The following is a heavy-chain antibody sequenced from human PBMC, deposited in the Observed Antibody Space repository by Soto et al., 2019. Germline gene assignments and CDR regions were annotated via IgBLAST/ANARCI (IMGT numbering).Heavy chain of an antibody. D-gene: IGHD3-22*01. CDR2: INPNSGGT. J-gene: IGHJ4*02. CDR1: GYTFTGYY. V-gene: IGHV1-2*02. Sequence: ASVKVSCKASGYTFTGYYMHWVRQAPGQGLEWMGWINPNSGGTNYAQKFQGRVTMTRDASISTAYMELSRLRSDDTVVYYCAREGITMIVGKKYYFDYWGQGTLVTVSS. CDR3: AREGITMIVGKKYYFDY.